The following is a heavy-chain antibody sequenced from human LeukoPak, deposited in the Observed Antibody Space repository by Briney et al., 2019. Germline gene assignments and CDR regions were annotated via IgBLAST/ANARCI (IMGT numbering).Heavy chain of an antibody. V-gene: IGHV3-21*01. CDR1: GFTFSSYS. Sequence: GGSLRLSCAASGFTFSSYSMNWVRQAPGKGLEWVSSISSSSSYIYYADSVKGRFTISRDNAKNSLYLQMNSLRAEDPAVYYCALGYYDSSGYYYLAYWGQGTLVTVSS. CDR2: ISSSSSYI. J-gene: IGHJ4*02. CDR3: ALGYYDSSGYYYLAY. D-gene: IGHD3-22*01.